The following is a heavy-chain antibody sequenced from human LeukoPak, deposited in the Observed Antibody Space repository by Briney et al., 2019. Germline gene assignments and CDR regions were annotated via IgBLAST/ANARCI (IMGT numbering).Heavy chain of an antibody. J-gene: IGHJ4*02. D-gene: IGHD3-9*01. Sequence: GGSLRLSCAASGFTFSSYSMNWVRQAPGKGLEWVSSISSSSSYIYYADSVKGRFTISRDNAKNSLYLQMNSLRAEDTAVYYCARGPRGAADYDILTGYYTHTMYYFDYWGQGTLVTVSS. V-gene: IGHV3-21*01. CDR2: ISSSSSYI. CDR3: ARGPRGAADYDILTGYYTHTMYYFDY. CDR1: GFTFSSYS.